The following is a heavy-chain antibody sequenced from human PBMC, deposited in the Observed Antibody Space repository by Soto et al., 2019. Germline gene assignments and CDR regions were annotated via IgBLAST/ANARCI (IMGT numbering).Heavy chain of an antibody. CDR3: AHRSMTGPYYFDY. CDR2: ITPTFGAV. D-gene: IGHD3-9*01. Sequence: SVKVSCKASGGTFSSSAMSWLRQAPGQGLEWMGGITPTFGAVNYAQKFQGRLTITADEFTDTAYMELSSLTSEDSAVYYCAHRSMTGPYYFDYWGQGTLVTVSS. J-gene: IGHJ4*02. CDR1: GGTFSSSA. V-gene: IGHV1-69*13.